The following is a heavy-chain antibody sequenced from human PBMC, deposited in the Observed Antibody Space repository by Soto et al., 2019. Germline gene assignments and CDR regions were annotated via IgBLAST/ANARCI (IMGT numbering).Heavy chain of an antibody. CDR2: INHSGST. CDR3: ARFSLRIVVVKNAFDI. J-gene: IGHJ3*02. CDR1: GGSFSGYY. Sequence: QVQLQQWGAGLLKPSETLSLTCAVYGGSFSGYYWSWIRQPPGKGLEWIGEINHSGSTNYNPSLKSRVTISVHPSKNQFALKLSSVPAAVTAVYYWARFSLRIVVVKNAFDIWGQGTMVTVSS. D-gene: IGHD3-22*01. V-gene: IGHV4-34*01.